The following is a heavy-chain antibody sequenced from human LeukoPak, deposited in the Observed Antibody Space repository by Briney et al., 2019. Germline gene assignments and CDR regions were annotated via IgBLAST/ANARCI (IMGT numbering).Heavy chain of an antibody. CDR2: INSNGDTI. Sequence: GGSLRLSCAASGFNLREYYMSWIRQAPGKGLEWISSINSNGDTIHYADSVKGRFTISRDNAKNSLYLQMTSLRAGDTAKCYCARDRFGVFDYWGPGTLVTVSS. V-gene: IGHV3-11*01. CDR1: GFNLREYY. D-gene: IGHD2-8*01. J-gene: IGHJ4*02. CDR3: ARDRFGVFDY.